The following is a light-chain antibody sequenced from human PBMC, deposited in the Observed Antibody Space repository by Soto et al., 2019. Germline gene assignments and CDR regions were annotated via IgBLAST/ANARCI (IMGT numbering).Light chain of an antibody. Sequence: QSALTQPASVSGSPGQSITVSCTGTSSDIGAYDYVSWYQQHPGKAPKVIISEVSKRPSGVSHRFSGSKSGNTASLTISGLQAEDEADYYCSSYTSSSTVGVFGNGTKVTVL. J-gene: IGLJ1*01. V-gene: IGLV2-14*01. CDR2: EVS. CDR3: SSYTSSSTVGV. CDR1: SSDIGAYDY.